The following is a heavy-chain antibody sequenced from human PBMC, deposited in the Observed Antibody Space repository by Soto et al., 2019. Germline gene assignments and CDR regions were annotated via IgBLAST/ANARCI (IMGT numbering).Heavy chain of an antibody. D-gene: IGHD6-13*01. Sequence: EVQLVQSGAEGKKPGESLKISCKGSGYSFTNYWIGWVRQMPGKGLEWMGIIDPGDTDTKYSPSFQGKVTISTDKSISTAYLHLSSLKDSDTAMYYCARMVLSIGSLDYWGQGTLVTVSS. CDR3: ARMVLSIGSLDY. CDR2: IDPGDTDT. J-gene: IGHJ4*02. V-gene: IGHV5-51*01. CDR1: GYSFTNYW.